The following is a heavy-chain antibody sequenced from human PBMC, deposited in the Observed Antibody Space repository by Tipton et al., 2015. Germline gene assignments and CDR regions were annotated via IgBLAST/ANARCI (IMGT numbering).Heavy chain of an antibody. CDR1: GYTFTSYD. CDR3: ARDRDYGGNPDY. CDR2: INPLGGST. Sequence: QLVQSGAEVKKPGASVKVSCKASGYTFTSYDINWVRQATGQGFEWMGIINPLGGSTDYAQKFQGRVTMTRDTSTSTVYMELSSVRSADTAVYYCARDRDYGGNPDYWGQGTLVTVSS. V-gene: IGHV1-46*01. D-gene: IGHD4-23*01. J-gene: IGHJ4*02.